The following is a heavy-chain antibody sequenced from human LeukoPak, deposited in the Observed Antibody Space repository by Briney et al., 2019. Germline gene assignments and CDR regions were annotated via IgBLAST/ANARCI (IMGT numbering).Heavy chain of an antibody. V-gene: IGHV4-34*01. D-gene: IGHD3-16*01. CDR3: ARDLYVYMDV. CDR1: GGSFSGYY. CDR2: INHSGST. J-gene: IGHJ6*03. Sequence: SETLSLTRAVYGGSFSGYYWSWIRQPPGKGLEWIGEINHSGSTSYNPSLKSRVTISVDTSKNQFSLKLSSVTAADTAIYYCARDLYVYMDVWGKGTTVTVSS.